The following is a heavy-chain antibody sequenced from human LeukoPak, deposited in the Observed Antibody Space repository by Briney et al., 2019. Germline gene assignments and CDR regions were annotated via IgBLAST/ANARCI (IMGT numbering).Heavy chain of an antibody. D-gene: IGHD6-13*01. CDR3: ARVLRQYSSSWYFDF. J-gene: IGHJ4*02. V-gene: IGHV3-7*01. CDR2: IRQDGTEK. CDR1: GFTFSSYW. Sequence: GGSLRLSCAASGFTFSSYWMTWVRQAPGKGLEWVANIRQDGTEKYYVDSVKGRFTISRDNGKNSLSLQMSSLRAEDTAVYYCARVLRQYSSSWYFDFWGQEPLVTVSS.